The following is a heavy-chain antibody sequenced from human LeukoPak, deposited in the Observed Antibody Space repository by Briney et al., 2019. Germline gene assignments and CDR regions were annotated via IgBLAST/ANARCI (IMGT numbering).Heavy chain of an antibody. J-gene: IGHJ4*02. CDR1: GFTFSIYA. Sequence: GGSLRLSCAASGFTFSIYAMSWVRQAPGKGLEWVSALSASGSSTYYADSVKGRFTISRDNSKHTLYLQMNSLRVEDTAIYFCAKDKSYGLDYWGQGTLVTISS. V-gene: IGHV3-23*01. CDR3: AKDKSYGLDY. CDR2: LSASGSST. D-gene: IGHD5-18*01.